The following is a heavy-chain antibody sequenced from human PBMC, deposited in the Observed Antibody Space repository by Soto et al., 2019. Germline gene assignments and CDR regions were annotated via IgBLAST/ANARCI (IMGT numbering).Heavy chain of an antibody. CDR2: ISGSGGNT. Sequence: STCSPYAMTWVRQAPGKGLEWVSSISGSGGNTNYADSVKGRFTVSRDNSKRTLSLQMNSLTEEDTAIYYCAKGLRRLLRTQYYYGLDVWGRGTTVTVSS. J-gene: IGHJ6*02. CDR3: AKGLRRLLRTQYYYGLDV. D-gene: IGHD3-16*01. CDR1: STCSPYA. V-gene: IGHV3-23*01.